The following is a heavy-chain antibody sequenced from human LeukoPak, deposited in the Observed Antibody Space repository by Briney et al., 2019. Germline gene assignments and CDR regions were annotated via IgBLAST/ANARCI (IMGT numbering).Heavy chain of an antibody. V-gene: IGHV4-4*09. D-gene: IGHD3-10*01. Sequence: PSETLSLTCTVSGGSISSYYWSWIRQPPGKGLEWIGYIHRSGTTYYRPSLKSRVIISVDTSKNQFSLNLSSVTAADTAVYYCARSIVLVRGIVSAFDYWGQGILVTVSS. CDR3: ARSIVLVRGIVSAFDY. CDR1: GGSISSYY. J-gene: IGHJ4*02. CDR2: IHRSGTT.